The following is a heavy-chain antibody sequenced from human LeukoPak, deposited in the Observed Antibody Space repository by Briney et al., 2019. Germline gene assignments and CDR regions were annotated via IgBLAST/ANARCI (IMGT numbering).Heavy chain of an antibody. CDR3: ARVGDGYSKFDY. Sequence: SETLSLTCAVYGGSFSGYYWSWIRQPPGKGLEWIGEINHSGSTNYDPSLKGRVTISVDTSKNQFSLKLSSVTAADTAVYYCARVGDGYSKFDYWGQGTLVTVSS. J-gene: IGHJ4*02. V-gene: IGHV4-34*01. D-gene: IGHD5-24*01. CDR2: INHSGST. CDR1: GGSFSGYY.